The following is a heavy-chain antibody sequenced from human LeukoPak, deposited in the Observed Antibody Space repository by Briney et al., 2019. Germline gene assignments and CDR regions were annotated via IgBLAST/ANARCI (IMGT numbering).Heavy chain of an antibody. D-gene: IGHD4-17*01. CDR1: GYTFTGYY. CDR3: ARILTTVTTMDY. J-gene: IGHJ4*02. CDR2: INPNSGDT. Sequence: GASVKVPCKASGYTFTGYYMHWVRQAPGQGLEWMGWINPNSGDTNYAQKFQGRVTMTRDTSISTAYMELSSLRSDDTAVYYCARILTTVTTMDYWGQGTLVTVSS. V-gene: IGHV1-2*02.